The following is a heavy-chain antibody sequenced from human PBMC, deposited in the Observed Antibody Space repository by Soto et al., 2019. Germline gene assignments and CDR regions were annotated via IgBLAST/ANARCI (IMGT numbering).Heavy chain of an antibody. CDR1: GFAFSVYG. CDR2: ISYDGSNI. D-gene: IGHD6-13*01. V-gene: IGHV3-30*18. Sequence: QVQLAESGGGVVQPGGSLRLSCAASGFAFSVYGMHWVRQAPGKGLEWVAVISYDGSNIYYGDSVKGRFTISRDNPKNTLYLQMNSLRAEDSAVYDCAKKFAGPVAAGPDYWGQGTLVTVSS. CDR3: AKKFAGPVAAGPDY. J-gene: IGHJ4*02.